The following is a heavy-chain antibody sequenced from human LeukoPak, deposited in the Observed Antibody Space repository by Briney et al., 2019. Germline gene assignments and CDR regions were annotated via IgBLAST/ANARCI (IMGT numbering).Heavy chain of an antibody. CDR2: IYYIGST. D-gene: IGHD6-19*01. V-gene: IGHV4-59*01. J-gene: IGHJ3*02. CDR3: ARDHSSGWYRGAFDI. Sequence: SETLSLTCTVSGVSISSYYWSWIRQPPGKGLEWIGYIYYIGSTNYNPSLKSRVTISVDTSKNQFSLKLSSVTAADTAMYYCARDHSSGWYRGAFDIWGQGTRLTVSS. CDR1: GVSISSYY.